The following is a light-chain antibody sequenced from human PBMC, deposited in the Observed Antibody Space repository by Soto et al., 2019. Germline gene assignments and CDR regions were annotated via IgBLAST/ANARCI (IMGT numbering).Light chain of an antibody. CDR1: QTIASY. CDR2: AAS. V-gene: IGKV1-39*01. Sequence: DSQLTQSPPSLSATVGDIVTITCRASQTIASYLNWFQQKPGMAPKLLIYAASKLQSGVPSRFRGSGSGTDFALTIHTRQPDDFASSYCQQTRSAITFGQGTRLE. CDR3: QQTRSAIT. J-gene: IGKJ5*01.